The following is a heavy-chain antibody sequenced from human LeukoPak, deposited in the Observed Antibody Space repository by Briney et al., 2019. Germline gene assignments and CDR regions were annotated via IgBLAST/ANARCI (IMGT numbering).Heavy chain of an antibody. V-gene: IGHV1-46*03. CDR3: ARAGYWAATGYATT. Sequence: ASVKVSCKASGYTFTSYYMHWVRQAPGQGLELMGIINPSGGGTTYAQKFQGRVTMTRDTSTSTVYMALSSLTSEDTAVYYCARAGYWAATGYATTWGQGTLVTVSS. J-gene: IGHJ5*02. CDR1: GYTFTSYY. CDR2: INPSGGGT. D-gene: IGHD6-13*01.